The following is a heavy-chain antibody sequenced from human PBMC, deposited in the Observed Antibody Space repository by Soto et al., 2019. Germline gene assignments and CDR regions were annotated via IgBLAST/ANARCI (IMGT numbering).Heavy chain of an antibody. CDR2: IIPIFDTT. J-gene: IGHJ4*02. D-gene: IGHD2-21*02. Sequence: SVKVSFKASGGTFSNSGISWVRQAPGQGLEWMGGIIPIFDTTNCAQKLQGRITIIADESTNTVYMELRNLRSADTGVYYCARAPILVSVTLHENYFDSWGQGTLVT. V-gene: IGHV1-69*13. CDR3: ARAPILVSVTLHENYFDS. CDR1: GGTFSNSG.